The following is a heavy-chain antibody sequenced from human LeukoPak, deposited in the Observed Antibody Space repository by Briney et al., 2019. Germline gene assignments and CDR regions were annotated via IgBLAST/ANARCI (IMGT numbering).Heavy chain of an antibody. J-gene: IGHJ6*02. CDR3: ARDQTYSSSSYYYYGMDV. D-gene: IGHD6-6*01. V-gene: IGHV3-30-3*01. CDR1: GFTFSSYA. CDR2: ISYDGSNK. Sequence: GGSLRLSCAASGFTFSSYAMHWVRQAPGKGLEWVAVISYDGSNKYYADSVKGRLTISRDNSKNTLYLQMNSLRAEDTAVYYCARDQTYSSSSYYYYGMDVWGQGTTVTVSS.